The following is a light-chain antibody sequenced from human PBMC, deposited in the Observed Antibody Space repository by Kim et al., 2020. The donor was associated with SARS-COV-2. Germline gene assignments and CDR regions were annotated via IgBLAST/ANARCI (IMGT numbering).Light chain of an antibody. CDR2: DVN. CDR1: SSDIGGYNF. J-gene: IGLJ3*02. Sequence: QSALTQPASVSGSPGQTITISCTGTSSDIGGYNFVSWYQQPPGNAPKLMIYDVNNRPSGVSSRFSASKSGNTAFLTISGLQAEDAADYYCVSYASRCRRVFGGGTKLTVL. V-gene: IGLV2-14*03. CDR3: VSYASRCRRV.